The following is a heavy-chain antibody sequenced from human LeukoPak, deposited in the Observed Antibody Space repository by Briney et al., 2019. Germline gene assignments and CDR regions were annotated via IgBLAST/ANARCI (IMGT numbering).Heavy chain of an antibody. D-gene: IGHD3-10*01. CDR1: GGSISSGSYY. V-gene: IGHV4-61*02. J-gene: IGHJ6*03. CDR3: ARVGTMVRGVDYYYYYMDV. CDR2: IYTSGST. Sequence: SQTLSLTCTVSGGSISSGSYYWSWIRQPAGKGLEWIGRIYTSGSTNYNPSLKSRVTISVDTSKNQFSLKLSSVTAADTAVYYCARVGTMVRGVDYYYYYMDVWGKGTTVTISS.